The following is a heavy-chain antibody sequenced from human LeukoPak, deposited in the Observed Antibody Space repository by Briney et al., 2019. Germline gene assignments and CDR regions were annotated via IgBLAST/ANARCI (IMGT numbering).Heavy chain of an antibody. CDR2: IKSKTDGRTA. V-gene: IGHV3-15*01. CDR3: TTGIMGATHRYFDL. D-gene: IGHD1-26*01. CDR1: GFNLINAW. Sequence: GSLRLSFAASGFNLINAWITRDCQTPRTGLGWVGRIKSKTDGRTADYATPLKGRFTISRHDSNKTPFLQIHSLKTEDPAVYYCTTGIMGATHRYFDLSSRGTPLTPSS. J-gene: IGHJ2*01.